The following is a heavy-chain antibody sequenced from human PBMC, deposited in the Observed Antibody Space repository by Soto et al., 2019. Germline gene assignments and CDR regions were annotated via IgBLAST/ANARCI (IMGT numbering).Heavy chain of an antibody. J-gene: IGHJ1*01. Sequence: SETLSLTCTVSGGSISSYYRSWIRQPPGKGLEWIGYIYYSGSTNYNPSLKSRVTISVDTSKNQFSLKLSSVTAADTAVYYCARHERSTVTTLIFAEYFQHWGQGTLVTVSS. V-gene: IGHV4-59*08. CDR2: IYYSGST. CDR3: ARHERSTVTTLIFAEYFQH. CDR1: GGSISSYY. D-gene: IGHD4-17*01.